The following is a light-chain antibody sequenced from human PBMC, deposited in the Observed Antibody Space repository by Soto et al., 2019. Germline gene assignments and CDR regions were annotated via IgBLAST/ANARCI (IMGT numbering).Light chain of an antibody. CDR1: FSDVGGYDY. J-gene: IGLJ1*01. CDR3: SSHTSGSTRV. CDR2: EAT. Sequence: QSALTQPASVSGSPGQSIAISCTGTFSDVGGYDYVSGYQQHPDKAPKPMIYEATKRPSGVSNRFSGSKSGTTASLTISGLQPEDEADYYCSSHTSGSTRVFGSGTKLTVL. V-gene: IGLV2-14*01.